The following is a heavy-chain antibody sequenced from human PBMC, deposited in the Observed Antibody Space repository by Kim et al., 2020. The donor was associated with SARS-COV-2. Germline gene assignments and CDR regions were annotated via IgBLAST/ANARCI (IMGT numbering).Heavy chain of an antibody. V-gene: IGHV1-3*01. D-gene: IGHD1-1*01. CDR1: GYTFTTYN. J-gene: IGHJ4*02. CDR2: IHGGNGNT. Sequence: ASVKVSCKASGYTFTTYNIHWVRQAPGQRLEWMGWIHGGNGNTKYSQNFRGRVSITRDTSASIAYMELSSLGSEDTAVYYCVRGATGPAWGQGTLVTVSS. CDR3: VRGATGPA.